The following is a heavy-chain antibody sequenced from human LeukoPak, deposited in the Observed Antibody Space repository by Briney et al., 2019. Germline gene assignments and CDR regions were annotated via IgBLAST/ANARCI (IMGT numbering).Heavy chain of an antibody. J-gene: IGHJ4*02. CDR3: ARGLGDTAMSHLDY. CDR1: GGSFSDYY. CDR2: INHSGST. V-gene: IGHV4-34*01. Sequence: PSETLSLTCAVYGGSFSDYYWSWIRQPPGKGLEWIGEINHSGSTNYNPSLKSRVTISVDTSKNQFSLKLSSVTAADTAVYYCARGLGDTAMSHLDYWGQGTLVTVSS. D-gene: IGHD5-18*01.